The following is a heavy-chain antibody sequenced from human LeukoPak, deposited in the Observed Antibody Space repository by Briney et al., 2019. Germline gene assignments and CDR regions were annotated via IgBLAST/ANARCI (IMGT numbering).Heavy chain of an antibody. CDR1: GYTFTYRY. Sequence: ASVKISCKASGYTFTYRYLHWVRQAPGQAFEWMGWITPYNGNRNYAKKFQDRVTITRDTSLSTAHMELSSLRSEDTAMYYCARELKYSYGAFDPWGQGTLVTVSS. V-gene: IGHV1-45*02. J-gene: IGHJ5*02. CDR2: ITPYNGNR. CDR3: ARELKYSYGAFDP. D-gene: IGHD5-18*01.